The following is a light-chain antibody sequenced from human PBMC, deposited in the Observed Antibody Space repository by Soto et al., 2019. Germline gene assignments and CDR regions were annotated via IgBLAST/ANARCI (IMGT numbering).Light chain of an antibody. CDR3: QESNRWPRGN. J-gene: IGKJ4*01. CDR1: QSVSVN. Sequence: EVVLTHSPATLSFSPLEIATLSFRSSQSVSVNFAWYQQKPGQAPRPLIYSASDRAPGIPARFSGRGSGTYFTLTISSLEPEDFAVYYCQESNRWPRGNFGGGTKVDIK. V-gene: IGKV3-11*01. CDR2: SAS.